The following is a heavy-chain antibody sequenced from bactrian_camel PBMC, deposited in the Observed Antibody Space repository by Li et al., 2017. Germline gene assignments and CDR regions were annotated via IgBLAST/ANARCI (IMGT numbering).Heavy chain of an antibody. Sequence: HVQLVESGGGLVQPGGSLRLSCAVSGYRFTYSWCVMGWYRQAPGKEREGVATMGGHGTFSYADSVKGRFTVFRDNTKLTLTMQMNSLKPEDTAMYYCAADLAMYGFGDWGQGTQVTVS. V-gene: IGHV3S53*01. CDR2: MGGHGTF. D-gene: IGHD6*01. J-gene: IGHJ4*01. CDR1: GYRFTYSWCV. CDR3: AADLAMYGFGD.